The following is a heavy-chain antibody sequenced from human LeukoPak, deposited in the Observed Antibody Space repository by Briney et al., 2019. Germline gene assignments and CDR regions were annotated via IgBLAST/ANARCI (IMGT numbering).Heavy chain of an antibody. V-gene: IGHV1-18*01. CDR2: ISAYNGNT. Sequence: ASVKVSCKASGYTFTSYGISWVRQAPGHGLEWMGWISAYNGNTNYAQKLQGRVTMTTDTSTSTAYMELRSLRSDDTAVYYCARDFSGYSGYDPFDYWGQGTLVTVSS. J-gene: IGHJ4*02. CDR1: GYTFTSYG. CDR3: ARDFSGYSGYDPFDY. D-gene: IGHD5-12*01.